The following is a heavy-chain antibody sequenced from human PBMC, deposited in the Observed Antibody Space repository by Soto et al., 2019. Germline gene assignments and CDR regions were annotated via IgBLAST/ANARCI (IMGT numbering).Heavy chain of an antibody. CDR1: GFTVSRDY. CDR3: ARVDHCSSVSCSKFFDY. CDR2: IYAGGNT. D-gene: IGHD2-2*01. V-gene: IGHV3-53*01. J-gene: IGHJ4*02. Sequence: GGSLRLSCAASGFTVSRDYMTWVRQAPGKGLEWVSGIYAGGNTYYADSVKGRFTISTDNSKSTLYLQMGSLRAEDTAVYYCARVDHCSSVSCSKFFDYWGQGALVTVSS.